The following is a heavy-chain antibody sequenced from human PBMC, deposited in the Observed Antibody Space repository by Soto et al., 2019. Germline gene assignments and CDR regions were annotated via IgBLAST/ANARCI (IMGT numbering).Heavy chain of an antibody. D-gene: IGHD2-2*01. CDR2: IWYDGSNK. Sequence: TGGSLRLSCAASGFTFSSYGMHWVRQAPGKGPEWVAVIWYDGSNKYYADSVKGRFTISRDNSKNTLYLQMNSLRAEDTAVYYCARDLDVLVPAAMGPPGDYYYYGMDVWGQGTTVTVSS. CDR1: GFTFSSYG. CDR3: ARDLDVLVPAAMGPPGDYYYYGMDV. V-gene: IGHV3-33*01. J-gene: IGHJ6*02.